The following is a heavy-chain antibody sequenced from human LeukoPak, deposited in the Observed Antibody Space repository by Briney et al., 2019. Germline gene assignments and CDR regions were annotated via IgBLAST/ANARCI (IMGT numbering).Heavy chain of an antibody. CDR1: GGSISTYY. J-gene: IGHJ3*02. V-gene: IGHV4-59*01. CDR2: VYYSGST. Sequence: PSQTLSLTCTVSGGSISTYYWSWIRQPPGKGLEWIGYVYYSGSTNYNPSLKSRVTISADTSKNQFSLRLSSVTAADTAVYYCARGLNNRKSGRRFDVFEIWGQGTMVTVSS. CDR3: ARGLNNRKSGRRFDVFEI. D-gene: IGHD3-3*01.